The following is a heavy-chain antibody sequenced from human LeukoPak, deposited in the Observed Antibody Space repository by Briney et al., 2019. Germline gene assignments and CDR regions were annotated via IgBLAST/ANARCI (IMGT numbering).Heavy chain of an antibody. CDR3: AREIGSAARGR. V-gene: IGHV3-30-3*01. CDR2: ISSDGSDK. Sequence: GGSLRLSCAASGFAFSYYAMHWVRQAPGKGLEWVAFISSDGSDKYYADSMKGRFTISRDNSKNTLYLQMNSLRAEDTAVYYCAREIGSAARGRWGQGTLVTVSS. CDR1: GFAFSYYA. J-gene: IGHJ4*02. D-gene: IGHD6-13*01.